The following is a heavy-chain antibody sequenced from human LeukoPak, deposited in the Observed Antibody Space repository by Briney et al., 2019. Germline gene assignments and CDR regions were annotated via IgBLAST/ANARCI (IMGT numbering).Heavy chain of an antibody. V-gene: IGHV2-70*11. J-gene: IGHJ3*02. CDR3: ARIRAPGYSYGDTDAFDI. CDR1: GFSLSTSGMC. Sequence: SGPTLLNPTQTLTLTCTFSGFSLSTSGMCVSWIRQPPGKALEWLARIDWDDDKYYSTSLKTRLTISKDTSKNQVVLTMTNMDPVDTATYYCARIRAPGYSYGDTDAFDIWGQGTMVTVSS. CDR2: IDWDDDK. D-gene: IGHD5-18*01.